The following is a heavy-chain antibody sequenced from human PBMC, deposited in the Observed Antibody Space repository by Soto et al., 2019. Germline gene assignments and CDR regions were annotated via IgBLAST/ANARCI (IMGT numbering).Heavy chain of an antibody. Sequence: QVQLVQSGAEVKKPGSSVKVSCKASGGTFSSYTISWVRQAPGQGLEWMGRIIPILGIANYAQKFQGRVTITADKSTSTAYMELSSLRSEDTAVYYCARDTGDSSGYYHDYWGQGTLVTVSS. V-gene: IGHV1-69*08. D-gene: IGHD3-22*01. CDR1: GGTFSSYT. CDR2: IIPILGIA. CDR3: ARDTGDSSGYYHDY. J-gene: IGHJ4*02.